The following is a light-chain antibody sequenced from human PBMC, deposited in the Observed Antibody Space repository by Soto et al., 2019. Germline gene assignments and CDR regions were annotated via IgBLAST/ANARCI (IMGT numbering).Light chain of an antibody. Sequence: QSALTQPASVSGSPGQSITISCTGTSSDVGDYNYVSWYQQHPGKAPKLMIYDVSNRPSGVFNRFSGSKSGNTASLTISGLQAEDEADYYCSSYTSTSNYVFGAGTKVTV. J-gene: IGLJ1*01. CDR3: SSYTSTSNYV. CDR1: SSDVGDYNY. V-gene: IGLV2-14*01. CDR2: DVS.